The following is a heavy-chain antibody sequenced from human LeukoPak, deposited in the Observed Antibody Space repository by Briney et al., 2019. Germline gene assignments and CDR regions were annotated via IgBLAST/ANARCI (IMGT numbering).Heavy chain of an antibody. CDR3: AKDEDYYDSSGPFDY. CDR2: IRYDGSNK. J-gene: IGHJ4*02. CDR1: GFTFSSYG. V-gene: IGHV3-30*02. D-gene: IGHD3-22*01. Sequence: GGSLRLSCAASGFTFSSYGMHWVRQAPGKGLEWVAFIRYDGSNKYYADSVKGRFTISRDNSKNTLYLQMNSLRAEDTAVYYCAKDEDYYDSSGPFDYWGQETLVTVSS.